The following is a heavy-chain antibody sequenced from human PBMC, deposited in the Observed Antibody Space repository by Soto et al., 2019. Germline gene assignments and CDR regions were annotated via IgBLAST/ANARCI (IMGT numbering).Heavy chain of an antibody. J-gene: IGHJ4*02. Sequence: QVQLVQSGAEVKKPGSSVKVSCKASGGTFSSYAISWVRQAPGQGLEWMGGIIPIFGTANYAQKFQGRVTITADESTSTAYMERSSLRSEDTAVYYCARANYYDSSGYPAYYFDYWGQGTLVTVSS. CDR2: IIPIFGTA. CDR3: ARANYYDSSGYPAYYFDY. D-gene: IGHD3-22*01. V-gene: IGHV1-69*01. CDR1: GGTFSSYA.